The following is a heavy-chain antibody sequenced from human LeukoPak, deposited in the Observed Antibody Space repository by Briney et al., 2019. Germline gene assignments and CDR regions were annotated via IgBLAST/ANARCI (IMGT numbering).Heavy chain of an antibody. CDR3: ARRLSTRSYYLDD. CDR1: GGSISISSDY. D-gene: IGHD2/OR15-2a*01. J-gene: IGHJ4*02. V-gene: IGHV4-39*01. CDR2: IYYSGTT. Sequence: SETLSLTCTGSGGSISISSDYWGWIRQPPGKGLEWIGDIYYSGTTNYNPSLKSRVTMSVDTSKNQFSLKLNSATAADTAVYYCARRLSTRSYYLDDWGQGTLVTVSS.